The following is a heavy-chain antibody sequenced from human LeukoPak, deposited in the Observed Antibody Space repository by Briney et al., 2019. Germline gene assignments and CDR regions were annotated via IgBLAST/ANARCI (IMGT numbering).Heavy chain of an antibody. CDR3: ARGSHSGFGELLSDP. CDR1: GFTFSSSA. Sequence: GGSLRLSCAASGFTFSSSAVSWVRQAPGKGLEWVSSISGSGSGGSTYYADSVKGRFTISRDNSKNTLYLQMNSLRAEDTAVYYCARGSHSGFGELLSDPWGQGTLVTVSS. V-gene: IGHV3-23*01. J-gene: IGHJ5*02. CDR2: ISGSGSGGST. D-gene: IGHD3-10*01.